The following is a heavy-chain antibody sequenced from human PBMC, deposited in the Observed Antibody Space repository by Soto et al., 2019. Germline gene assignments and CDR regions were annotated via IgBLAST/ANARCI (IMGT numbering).Heavy chain of an antibody. CDR3: ARAAYYYDSSGYYWLDP. CDR1: GGSISSYY. V-gene: IGHV4-4*07. CDR2: IYTSGST. D-gene: IGHD3-22*01. Sequence: SETLSLTCTVSGGSISSYYRSWIRQPAGKGLEWIGRIYTSGSTNYNPSLKSRVTMSVDTSKNQFSLKLSSVTAADTAVYYCARAAYYYDSSGYYWLDPWGPGTLVTVYS. J-gene: IGHJ5*02.